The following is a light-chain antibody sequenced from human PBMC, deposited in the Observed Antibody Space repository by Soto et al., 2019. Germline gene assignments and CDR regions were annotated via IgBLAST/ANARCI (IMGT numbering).Light chain of an antibody. CDR3: QQRSDWTRT. CDR2: HAS. Sequence: EIVLTQSPVTLSLSPGERATLSCRASQSIGTYLAWYQQKPDQAPRLLIYHASNRATGIPARFSGSGSGTDFTLTISSLEPEDFAVYYCQQRSDWTRTFDQGTKVEVK. CDR1: QSIGTY. V-gene: IGKV3-11*01. J-gene: IGKJ1*01.